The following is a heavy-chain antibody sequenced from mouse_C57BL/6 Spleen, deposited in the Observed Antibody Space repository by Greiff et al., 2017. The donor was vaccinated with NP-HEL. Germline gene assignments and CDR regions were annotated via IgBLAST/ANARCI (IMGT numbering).Heavy chain of an antibody. V-gene: IGHV1-54*01. Sequence: VQRVESGAELVRPGTSVKVSCKASGYAFTNYLIEWVKQRPGQGLEWIGVINPGSGGTNYNEKFKGKATLTADKSSSTAYMQLSSLTSEDSAVYFCARGDYGNYGFAYWGQGTLVTVSA. J-gene: IGHJ3*01. CDR2: INPGSGGT. CDR3: ARGDYGNYGFAY. D-gene: IGHD2-1*01. CDR1: GYAFTNYL.